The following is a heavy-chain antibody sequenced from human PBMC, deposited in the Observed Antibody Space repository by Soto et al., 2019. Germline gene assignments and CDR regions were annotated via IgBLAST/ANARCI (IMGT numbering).Heavy chain of an antibody. J-gene: IGHJ6*02. CDR2: IIPIFGTA. Sequence: SVKVSCKASGGTFSSYAISWVRQAPGQGLEWMGGIIPIFGTANYAQKFQGRVTITADESTSTAYMELSSLRSEDTAVYYCARVSLLPRYYGSGSYWTGMDVWGQGTTVTVSS. CDR1: GGTFSSYA. CDR3: ARVSLLPRYYGSGSYWTGMDV. D-gene: IGHD3-10*01. V-gene: IGHV1-69*13.